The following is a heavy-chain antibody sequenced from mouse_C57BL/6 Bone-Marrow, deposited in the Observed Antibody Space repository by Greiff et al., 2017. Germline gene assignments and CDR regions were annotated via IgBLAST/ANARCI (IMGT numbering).Heavy chain of an antibody. CDR3: ARVAQGIAY. D-gene: IGHD1-3*01. CDR2: IYPRSGNT. J-gene: IGHJ3*01. Sequence: VQLQQSGAELARPGASVKLSCKASGYTFTRYGISWVKQRTGQGLEWIGEIYPRSGNTYYNEKFKGKATLTADKSTSTAYMELRSLTSEVAAVYFCARVAQGIAYWGQGTLVTVSA. V-gene: IGHV1-81*01. CDR1: GYTFTRYG.